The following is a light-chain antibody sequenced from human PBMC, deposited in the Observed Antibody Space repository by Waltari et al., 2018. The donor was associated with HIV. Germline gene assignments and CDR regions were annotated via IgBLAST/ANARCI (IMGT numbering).Light chain of an antibody. CDR2: MLS. CDR1: VFDSGPEIY. V-gene: IGLV2-14*01. CDR3: SSYSTITSSYV. Sequence: QSALAQPASVSGSPGQSITISCDGAVFDSGPEIYVSWYQPHPGRAPRLLIYMLSRRPSGVSDRFSGSSSGMSATLTISGLQSDDEAHYYCSSYSTITSSYVFGTGTRVTVL. J-gene: IGLJ1*01.